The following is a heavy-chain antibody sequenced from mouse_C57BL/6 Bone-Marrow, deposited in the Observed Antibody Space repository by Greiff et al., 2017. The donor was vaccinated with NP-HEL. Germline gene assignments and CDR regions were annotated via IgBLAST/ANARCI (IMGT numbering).Heavy chain of an antibody. CDR3: ARHGYYGPLHWYFEV. D-gene: IGHD1-1*01. V-gene: IGHV1-62-2*01. J-gene: IGHJ1*03. Sequence: QVHVKQSGAELVKPGASVKLSCKASGYTFTEYTIHWVKQRSGQGLEWIGWFYPGSGSIKYNEKFKDKATLTADKSSSTVYMELSRLTSDDSAVYFCARHGYYGPLHWYFEVWGTGTTVTVSS. CDR1: GYTFTEYT. CDR2: FYPGSGSI.